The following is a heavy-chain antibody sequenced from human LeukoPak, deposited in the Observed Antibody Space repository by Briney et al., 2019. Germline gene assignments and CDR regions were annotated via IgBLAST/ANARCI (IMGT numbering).Heavy chain of an antibody. V-gene: IGHV1-2*02. CDR3: ARAATMAPQDVLGY. Sequence: ASVTVSCKASGYTFTGYYMHWVRQAPGQGLEWMGWINPNSGGTNYAQKFQGRVTMTRDTSISTAYMELSSLRSEDTAVYYCARAATMAPQDVLGYWGQGTLVTVSS. J-gene: IGHJ4*02. CDR1: GYTFTGYY. D-gene: IGHD3-10*01. CDR2: INPNSGGT.